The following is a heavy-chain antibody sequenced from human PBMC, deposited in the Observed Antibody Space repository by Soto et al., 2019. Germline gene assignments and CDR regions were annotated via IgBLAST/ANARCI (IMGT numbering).Heavy chain of an antibody. CDR3: ASGHCSGDCYSDH. V-gene: IGHV1-3*04. J-gene: IGHJ4*03. Sequence: ASVKVSCKTSGYTFTNYPMHWARQAPGQGLEHLGWISTGNGDTKCSQKFQGRISITWDSSATTSYIELSRLTSEDTALYYCASGHCSGDCYSDHWGQGTLVTVSS. CDR2: ISTGNGDT. D-gene: IGHD2-15*01. CDR1: GYTFTNYP.